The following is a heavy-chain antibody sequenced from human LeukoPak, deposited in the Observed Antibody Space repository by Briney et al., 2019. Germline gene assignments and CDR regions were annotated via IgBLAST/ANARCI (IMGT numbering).Heavy chain of an antibody. V-gene: IGHV4-38-2*01. J-gene: IGHJ3*02. CDR1: GYSISSGYF. CDR3: ARHRSGPNAFDI. CDR2: IYHSGST. D-gene: IGHD3-3*01. Sequence: SETLSLTCAVSGYSISSGYFWGWIRQPPGKGLEWVGSIYHSGSTYYNPSLKSRVTISVDTSKNQFSLKLSSVTAADTAVYYCARHRSGPNAFDIWGQGTMVTVSS.